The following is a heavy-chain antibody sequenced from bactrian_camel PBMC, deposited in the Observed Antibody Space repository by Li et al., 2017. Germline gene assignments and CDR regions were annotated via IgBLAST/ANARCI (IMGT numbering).Heavy chain of an antibody. J-gene: IGHJ4*01. CDR3: AAYLRYGGTCLLRRHVYEQ. V-gene: IGHV3S31*01. CDR1: GFTFSKFD. Sequence: VQLVESGGGLVQPGGSLKLSCAASGFTFSKFDMTWVRQAPGKGFEWVSAIGGTGATTYYTDSVKGRFTISEDTTRSTQTTLWLQMNSLKPEDSATYYCAAYLRYGGTCLLRRHVYEQWGQGTQVTVS. CDR2: IGGTGATT. D-gene: IGHD7*01.